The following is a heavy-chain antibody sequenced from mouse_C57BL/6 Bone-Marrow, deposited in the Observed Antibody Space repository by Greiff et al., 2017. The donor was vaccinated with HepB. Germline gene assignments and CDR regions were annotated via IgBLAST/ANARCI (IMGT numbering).Heavy chain of an antibody. CDR2: ILPGSGST. CDR3: ARRDWDERVLYYFDY. V-gene: IGHV1-9*01. D-gene: IGHD4-1*01. Sequence: QVQLQQSGAELMKPGASVKLSCKATGYTFTGYWIEWVKQRPGHGLEWIGEILPGSGSTNYNEKFKGKATFTADTSSNTAYMQLSSLTTEDSAIYFCARRDWDERVLYYFDYWGQGTTLTVSS. CDR1: GYTFTGYW. J-gene: IGHJ2*01.